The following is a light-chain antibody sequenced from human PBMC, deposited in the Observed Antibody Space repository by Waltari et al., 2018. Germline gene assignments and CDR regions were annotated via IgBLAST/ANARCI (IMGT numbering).Light chain of an antibody. CDR2: GAS. J-gene: IGKJ4*01. CDR3: QQYNRWPPLT. CDR1: RSINNN. Sequence: EVVMTQSPATLSVSPGERVTLSCKASRSINNNLAWYQQKPGQAPRRLIYGASTTASGVPASFSSSGSGTEVTLTISSLQSEDCAVFYCQQYNRWPPLTFGGGTKVEIK. V-gene: IGKV3-15*01.